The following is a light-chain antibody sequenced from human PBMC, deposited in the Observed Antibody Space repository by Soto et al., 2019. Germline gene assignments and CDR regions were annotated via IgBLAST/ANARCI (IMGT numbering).Light chain of an antibody. J-gene: IGKJ1*01. CDR2: KAC. Sequence: DIQMTQSPSTLSASVGDRVTITCRASQSISTWLAWYQQKPGEAPNLLIYKACTLRSGVPSRFSGSGSGTEFTLTISSLQPADFSTYYCQQYSIYSRTFGQGTKVELK. V-gene: IGKV1-5*03. CDR1: QSISTW. CDR3: QQYSIYSRT.